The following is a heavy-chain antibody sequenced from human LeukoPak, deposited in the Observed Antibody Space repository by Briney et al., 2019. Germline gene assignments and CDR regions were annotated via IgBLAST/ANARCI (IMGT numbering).Heavy chain of an antibody. J-gene: IGHJ4*02. V-gene: IGHV3-74*01. CDR3: ARAAREIYYYGSGSYYYFDY. CDR2: INTDGSST. D-gene: IGHD3-10*01. Sequence: GGSLRLSCAASGFTFSSYWMHWVRQAPGKGLVWVSRINTDGSSTSYADSVKGRFTISRDNAKNTLYLQMNSLRAEDTAVYYCARAAREIYYYGSGSYYYFDYWGQGTLVTVSS. CDR1: GFTFSSYW.